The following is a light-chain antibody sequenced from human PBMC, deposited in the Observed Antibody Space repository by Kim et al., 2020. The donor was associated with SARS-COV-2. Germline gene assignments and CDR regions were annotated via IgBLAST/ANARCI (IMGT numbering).Light chain of an antibody. V-gene: IGLV1-40*01. CDR2: GNS. Sequence: QSVLTQPPSVSGAPGQRVTISCTGSSSNIGAGYDVHWYQQLPGTAPKPLIYGNSNRPSGVPDRFSGSKSGTSASLAITGLQAEDEADYYCQSYDSSLSGSGVFGGGTQLTVL. CDR3: QSYDSSLSGSGV. J-gene: IGLJ2*01. CDR1: SSNIGAGYD.